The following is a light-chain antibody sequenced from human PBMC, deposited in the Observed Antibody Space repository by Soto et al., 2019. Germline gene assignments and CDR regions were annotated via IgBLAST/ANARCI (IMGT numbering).Light chain of an antibody. CDR2: GAS. J-gene: IGKJ1*01. CDR3: QQYNNWPGT. CDR1: QSVSSSY. V-gene: IGKV3D-15*01. Sequence: EIVMTQSPGTLSLSPGERATLSCRASQSVSSSYLAWYQQKPCQAPRLLIYGASSRATGIPDRFSGSGSGTEFTLTISSLQSEDFAVYFCQQYNNWPGTFGQGTKVDI.